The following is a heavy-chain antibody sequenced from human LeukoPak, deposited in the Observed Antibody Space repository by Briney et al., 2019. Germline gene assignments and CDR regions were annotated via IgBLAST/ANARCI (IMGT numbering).Heavy chain of an antibody. CDR2: ISGSGGST. D-gene: IGHD3-3*01. CDR3: AKDQNVTIFGVVMQPFDY. J-gene: IGHJ4*02. V-gene: IGHV3-23*01. CDR1: GFTFSSYA. Sequence: GGSLRLSCAASGFTFSSYAMSWVRQAPGKGLEWVSAISGSGGSTYYADSGKGRFTISRDNSKNTLYLQMNSLRAEDTAVYYCAKDQNVTIFGVVMQPFDYWGQGTLVTVSS.